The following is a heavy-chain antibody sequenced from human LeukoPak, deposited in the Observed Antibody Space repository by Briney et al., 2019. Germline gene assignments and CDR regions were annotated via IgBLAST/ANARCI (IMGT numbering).Heavy chain of an antibody. V-gene: IGHV4-61*02. Sequence: SETLSLTCTVSGGSISSGSYYWSWIRQPAGKGLEWIGRIYLPGSTNYNPSLKSRVTISVDTSKNQFSLKLGSVTAADTAMYYCARAIWFGEGHDYWGQGTLVTVSS. CDR1: GGSISSGSYY. CDR2: IYLPGST. D-gene: IGHD3-10*01. CDR3: ARAIWFGEGHDY. J-gene: IGHJ4*02.